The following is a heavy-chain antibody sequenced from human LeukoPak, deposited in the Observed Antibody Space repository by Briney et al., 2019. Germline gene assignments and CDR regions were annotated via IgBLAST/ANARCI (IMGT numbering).Heavy chain of an antibody. Sequence: SETLSLTCSVSGGSIKSPTSYWSWIRQPPGKGLEWIGNVYYIGTTTYNKSLQSRVTISIDTSNSHFSLEIVSVTADDTAVYYCARNTSSSPGFDPWAQGTLVTVSS. CDR1: GGSIKSPTSY. CDR3: ARNTSSSPGFDP. CDR2: VYYIGTT. V-gene: IGHV4-61*03. D-gene: IGHD6-6*01. J-gene: IGHJ5*02.